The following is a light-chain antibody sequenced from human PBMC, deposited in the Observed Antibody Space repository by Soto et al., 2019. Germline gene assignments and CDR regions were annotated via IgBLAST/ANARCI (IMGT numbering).Light chain of an antibody. CDR2: EVN. CDR3: SSFTRSSTYV. CDR1: SSDVGAYNY. J-gene: IGLJ1*01. Sequence: QSALTQPASVSGSPGQSITISCTGTSSDVGAYNYVSWYQQYPGKAPKVMIYEVNNRPSGVSNRFSGSKSGNTASLTISGLQAEDEADYYCSSFTRSSTYVFGPGTKLTVL. V-gene: IGLV2-14*01.